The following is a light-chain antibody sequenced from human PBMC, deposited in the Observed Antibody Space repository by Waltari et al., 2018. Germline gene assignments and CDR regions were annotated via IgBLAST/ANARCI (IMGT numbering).Light chain of an antibody. CDR3: QQRYNFGT. Sequence: DIQMTQSPSSLSASVGDRVTITCRASQTISRYLNWYQQKPGKAPKLLIYTSSRLQSGVPSRFSGSGSGTDFTLTISSLEPEDFAVYYCQQRYNFGTFGQGTKLEIK. CDR2: TSS. J-gene: IGKJ2*02. CDR1: QTISRY. V-gene: IGKV1-39*01.